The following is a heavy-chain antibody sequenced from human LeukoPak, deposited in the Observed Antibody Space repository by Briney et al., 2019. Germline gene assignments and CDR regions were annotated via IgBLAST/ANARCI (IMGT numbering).Heavy chain of an antibody. CDR1: GYILSSYN. V-gene: IGHV1-46*01. D-gene: IGHD1-26*01. J-gene: IGHJ4*02. Sequence: ASVKVSCKASGYILSSYNMHWVRQAPGQGLEWMGIINPSGGSTSYAQKFQGRVTMTRDMSTSTVYMELSSLRSEDMAVYYCARGSSYYGFDYWGQGTLVTVSS. CDR3: ARGSSYYGFDY. CDR2: INPSGGST.